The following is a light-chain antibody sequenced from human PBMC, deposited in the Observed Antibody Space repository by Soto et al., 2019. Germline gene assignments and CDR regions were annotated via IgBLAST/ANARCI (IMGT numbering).Light chain of an antibody. J-gene: IGKJ2*01. V-gene: IGKV3-11*01. CDR2: DAS. Sequence: EIVLTQSPATLSLSPGERATLSCRASQSVSSYLAWYQQKPGQAPRLLIYDASNRATGIPARFSGSGSGTDFTLTISSLEPEDFCVYYCQQRSNWPPYTFGQGTKLEIK. CDR1: QSVSSY. CDR3: QQRSNWPPYT.